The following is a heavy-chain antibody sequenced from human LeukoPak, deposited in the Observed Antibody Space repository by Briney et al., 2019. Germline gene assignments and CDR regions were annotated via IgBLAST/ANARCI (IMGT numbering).Heavy chain of an antibody. CDR2: INTNTGNP. D-gene: IGHD3-22*01. J-gene: IGHJ5*02. V-gene: IGHV7-4-1*02. Sequence: AASVKVSCKASGYTFTSYAMNWVRQAPGQGLEWMGWINTNTGNPTYAQGFTGRFVFSLDTSVSTAYLQISSLKAEDTAVYYCAREAYYYDSSGYYYRWFDPWGQGTLVTVSS. CDR3: AREAYYYDSSGYYYRWFDP. CDR1: GYTFTSYA.